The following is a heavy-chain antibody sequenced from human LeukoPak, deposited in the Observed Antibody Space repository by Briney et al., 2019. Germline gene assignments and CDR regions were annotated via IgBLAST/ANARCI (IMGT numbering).Heavy chain of an antibody. CDR3: ARDLSDGYNSFDY. D-gene: IGHD5-24*01. Sequence: SVTVSCTASGGTFSSYASSWVRQAPGQGLEWMGRIIPILGIANYAQKFQGRVTITADKSTSTAYMELSSLRSEDTAVYYCARDLSDGYNSFDYWGQGTLVTVSS. V-gene: IGHV1-69*04. CDR1: GGTFSSYA. CDR2: IIPILGIA. J-gene: IGHJ4*02.